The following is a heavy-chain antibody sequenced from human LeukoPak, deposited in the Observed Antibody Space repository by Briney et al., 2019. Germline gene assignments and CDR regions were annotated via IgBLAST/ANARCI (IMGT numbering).Heavy chain of an antibody. CDR1: GFTFSNAW. D-gene: IGHD3-9*01. V-gene: IGHV3-15*05. CDR2: IKSKTDGGTT. Sequence: GGSLRLSCAASGFTFSNAWMSWVRQAPGKGLEWVGRIKSKTDGGTTDYAAPVKGRFTISRADSKNTLYLQMNSLRAEDTAVYYCARDYILTGFNAFDIWGQGTMVTVSS. CDR3: ARDYILTGFNAFDI. J-gene: IGHJ3*02.